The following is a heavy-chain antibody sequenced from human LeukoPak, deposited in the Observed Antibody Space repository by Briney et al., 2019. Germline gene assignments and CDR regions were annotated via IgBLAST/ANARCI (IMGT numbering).Heavy chain of an antibody. Sequence: GGSLRLSCAASGFTFSSYAMSGVRQAPGKGLGWVSAISGSGGRTYYADSVTGRYTISRDNSTNTLYLQMSSLRAEDTAVYYCSIVATIASDYWGQGTLVTVSS. CDR1: GFTFSSYA. V-gene: IGHV3-23*01. J-gene: IGHJ4*02. CDR3: SIVATIASDY. CDR2: ISGSGGRT. D-gene: IGHD5-12*01.